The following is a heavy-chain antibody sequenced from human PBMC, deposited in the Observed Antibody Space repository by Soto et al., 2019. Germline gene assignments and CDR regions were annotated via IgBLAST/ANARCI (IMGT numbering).Heavy chain of an antibody. V-gene: IGHV1-2*04. D-gene: IGHD3-16*01. Sequence: GASVKVSCKASGYTFTGYYMHWVRQAPGQGLEWMGWINPNGGGTNYAQKFQGWVTMTRDTSISTAYMELSRLRSDDTAVYYCAGTFGVTRGAFDIWGQGTMVTVSS. CDR2: INPNGGGT. CDR3: AGTFGVTRGAFDI. CDR1: GYTFTGYY. J-gene: IGHJ3*02.